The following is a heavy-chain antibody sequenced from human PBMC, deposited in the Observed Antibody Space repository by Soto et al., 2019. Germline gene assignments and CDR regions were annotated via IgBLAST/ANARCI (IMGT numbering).Heavy chain of an antibody. V-gene: IGHV1-58*01. D-gene: IGHD6-19*01. Sequence: SVKVSCKASGFTFTSSAVQWVRQARGQRLEWIGWIVVGSGNTNYAQKFQERVTITRDMSTSTAYMELSSLRSEDTAVYYCAADRGSSGWYGMDVWGQGTTVTVSS. CDR3: AADRGSSGWYGMDV. J-gene: IGHJ6*02. CDR2: IVVGSGNT. CDR1: GFTFTSSA.